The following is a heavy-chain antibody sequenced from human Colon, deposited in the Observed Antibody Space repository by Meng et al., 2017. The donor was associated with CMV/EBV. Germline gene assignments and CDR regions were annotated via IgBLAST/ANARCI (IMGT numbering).Heavy chain of an antibody. J-gene: IGHJ4*02. V-gene: IGHV3-30-3*01. D-gene: IGHD2-15*01. Sequence: LSRYPIHWVRQPPGKGLEWVALLSDDGNKKYYACSVKGRLTLSRDISKNTVYLQMDSLTPDDTAVFFCARGRAACSGIACYSSFDFWGQGTLVTVSS. CDR1: LSRYP. CDR2: LSDDGNKK. CDR3: ARGRAACSGIACYSSFDF.